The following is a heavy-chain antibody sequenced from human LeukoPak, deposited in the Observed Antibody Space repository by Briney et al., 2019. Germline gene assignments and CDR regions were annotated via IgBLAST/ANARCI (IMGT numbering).Heavy chain of an antibody. CDR1: GYTFTSYD. D-gene: IGHD6-6*01. J-gene: IGHJ3*02. CDR2: MNPNSGNI. CDR3: ASVHGSSSRGDAFDI. V-gene: IGHV1-8*01. Sequence: GASVKVSCKASGYTFTSYDINWVRQATGQGLERMGWMNPNSGNIGYAQKFQGRVTMTRNTSISTAYMELSSLRSEDTAVYYCASVHGSSSRGDAFDIWGQGTMVTVSS.